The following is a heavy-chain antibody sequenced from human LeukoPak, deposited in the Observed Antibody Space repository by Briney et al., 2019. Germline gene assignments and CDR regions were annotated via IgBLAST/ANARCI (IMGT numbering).Heavy chain of an antibody. V-gene: IGHV3-23*01. CDR3: AQAGPHYYYYMDV. CDR2: ISGSGGST. CDR1: GFTFSSYA. Sequence: GGSLRLSCAASGFTFSSYAMSWVRQAPGEGLEWVSAISGSGGSTYYADSVKGRFTISRGNSKNTLYLQMNSLRAEDTAVYYCAQAGPHYYYYMDVWGKGTTVTVSS. J-gene: IGHJ6*03.